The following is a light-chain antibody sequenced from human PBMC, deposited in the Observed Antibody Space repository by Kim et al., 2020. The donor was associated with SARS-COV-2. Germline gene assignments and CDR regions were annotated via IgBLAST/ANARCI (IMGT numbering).Light chain of an antibody. CDR3: QQYYSAPLT. CDR1: QSVLYSSNNKNY. CDR2: CAS. Sequence: DIVMTQSPDSLAVSLGERATINCKSSQSVLYSSNNKNYLVWYQQKPGQPPKLLIYCASTRESGVPDRFSGSGSGTDFTLTISSLQAEDVAVYYCQQYYSAPLTFGGGTKVDIK. J-gene: IGKJ4*01. V-gene: IGKV4-1*01.